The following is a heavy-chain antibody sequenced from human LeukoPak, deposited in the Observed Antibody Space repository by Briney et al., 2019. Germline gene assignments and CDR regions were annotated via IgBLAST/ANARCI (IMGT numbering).Heavy chain of an antibody. V-gene: IGHV3-23*01. CDR2: LNPGAGFA. CDR3: GTRAGGSYSLWYFDL. D-gene: IGHD1-26*01. CDR1: GFTFSSYA. J-gene: IGHJ2*01. Sequence: GGSLRLSCAASGFTFSSYAITWVRQAPGKGLEWVSTLNPGAGFAYYAGSVKGRFTISRDNSSHTLYLQMTSLRADDTALYFCGTRAGGSYSLWYFDLWGRGTLVTVSS.